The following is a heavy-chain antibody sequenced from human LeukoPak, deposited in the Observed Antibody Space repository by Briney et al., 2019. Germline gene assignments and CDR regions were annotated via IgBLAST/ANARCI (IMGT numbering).Heavy chain of an antibody. CDR1: GGSISSSSYY. Sequence: SETLSLTCTVSGGSISSSSYYWGWIRQPPGKGLEWIGSIYYSGSTYYNPSLKSRVTISVDTSKNQFSLKLSSVTAADTAVYYCARVSYYYDSSGYYYVGAFDIWGQGTMVTVSS. CDR2: IYYSGST. D-gene: IGHD3-22*01. CDR3: ARVSYYYDSSGYYYVGAFDI. V-gene: IGHV4-39*01. J-gene: IGHJ3*02.